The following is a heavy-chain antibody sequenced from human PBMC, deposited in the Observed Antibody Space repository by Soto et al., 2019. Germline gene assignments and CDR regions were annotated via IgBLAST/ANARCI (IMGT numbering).Heavy chain of an antibody. CDR3: AQRHARTAYYYGMDV. V-gene: IGHV3-30*18. CDR2: ISYDGSNK. D-gene: IGHD1-1*01. Sequence: GGSLRLSCAASGFTFSSYGMHWVRQAPGKGLEWVAVISYDGSNKYYADSVKGRFTISRDNSKNTLYLQMNSLRAEDTAVYYCAQRHARTAYYYGMDVWGQGTTVTVSS. CDR1: GFTFSSYG. J-gene: IGHJ6*02.